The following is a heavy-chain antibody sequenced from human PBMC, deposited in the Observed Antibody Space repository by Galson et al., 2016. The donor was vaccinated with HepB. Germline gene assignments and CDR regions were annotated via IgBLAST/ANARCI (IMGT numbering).Heavy chain of an antibody. Sequence: SETLSLTCTVSGASITNHYWSWIRQPPGKGLEWIGYIYSGGTTNYNPSLKSRVTMSVDTSKRQVSLNLSSATAADTAVYYCARVEFGTEGFWFDPWGQGTLVTVSS. CDR1: GASITNHY. CDR3: ARVEFGTEGFWFDP. D-gene: IGHD1-1*01. CDR2: IYSGGTT. V-gene: IGHV4-59*11. J-gene: IGHJ5*02.